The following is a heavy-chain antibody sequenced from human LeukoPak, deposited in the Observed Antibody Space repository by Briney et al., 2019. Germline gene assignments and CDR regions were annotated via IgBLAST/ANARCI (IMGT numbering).Heavy chain of an antibody. CDR3: ARDDPYYYDSSGYCDY. CDR2: IKQDGSEK. V-gene: IGHV3-7*01. J-gene: IGHJ4*02. CDR1: GLTFNKYW. Sequence: GGSLRLSCEASGLTFNKYWMTWVRQAPGKGLEWVANIKQDGSEKNYVDSVKGRFTISRDNAKNSLSLRMNSLSAEDTAVYYCARDDPYYYDSSGYCDYWGQGTLVTVSS. D-gene: IGHD3-22*01.